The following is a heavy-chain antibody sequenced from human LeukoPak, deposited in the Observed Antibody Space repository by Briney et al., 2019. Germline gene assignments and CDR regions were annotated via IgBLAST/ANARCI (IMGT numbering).Heavy chain of an antibody. CDR2: INPSGGST. CDR3: ARSLPVARDYYDSSGSRWDY. Sequence: ASVKVSCKASGYTFSDYYMHWVRQAPGQGLEWMGIINPSGGSTSYAQKFQGRVTMTRDMSTSTVYMELSSLRSEDTAVYYCARSLPVARDYYDSSGSRWDYWGQGTLVTVSS. D-gene: IGHD3-22*01. CDR1: GYTFSDYY. V-gene: IGHV1-46*01. J-gene: IGHJ4*02.